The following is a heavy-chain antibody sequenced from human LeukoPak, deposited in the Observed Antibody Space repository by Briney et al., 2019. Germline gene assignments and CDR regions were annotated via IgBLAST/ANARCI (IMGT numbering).Heavy chain of an antibody. CDR2: ISSSSSYI. J-gene: IGHJ4*02. V-gene: IGHV3-21*01. D-gene: IGHD2-15*01. Sequence: GGSLRLSCAASGFTFSSYSMNWVRQAPGKGLEWVSSISSSSSYIYYADSMRGRFTISRDNAKNSLYLQMNSLTAEDTAVYYCARDYTYCSGSRCYDRFDYWGQGIRVTVSS. CDR3: ARDYTYCSGSRCYDRFDY. CDR1: GFTFSSYS.